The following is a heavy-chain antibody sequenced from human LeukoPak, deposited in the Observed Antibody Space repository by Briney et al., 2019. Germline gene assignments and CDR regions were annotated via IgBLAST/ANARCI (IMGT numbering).Heavy chain of an antibody. CDR2: INPNTGAT. CDR3: ARGSIFYYGSGILHY. CDR1: GYTFSSYG. D-gene: IGHD3-10*01. Sequence: ASVKVSCKASGYTFSSYGINWVRQAPGQGPEWMGRINPNTGATNYAQKFQGRVTMTRDTSITTAYMELSRLTSDDTAVYYCARGSIFYYGSGILHYWGQGTLVTVSS. V-gene: IGHV1-2*06. J-gene: IGHJ4*02.